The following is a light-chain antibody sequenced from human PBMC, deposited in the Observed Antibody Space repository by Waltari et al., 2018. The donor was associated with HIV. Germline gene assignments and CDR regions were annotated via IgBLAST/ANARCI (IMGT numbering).Light chain of an antibody. Sequence: QTVVTQEPSLTVSPGGTVTFTCASSTGAVTSGYYPNWFQPKPGQAPRALIYSTNNKHSWTPARFSGFLFGGKAALTLSRAQPEDEAEYFCLLYYGGVWVFGGGTELTVL. CDR1: TGAVTSGYY. V-gene: IGLV7-43*01. CDR2: STN. J-gene: IGLJ3*02. CDR3: LLYYGGVWV.